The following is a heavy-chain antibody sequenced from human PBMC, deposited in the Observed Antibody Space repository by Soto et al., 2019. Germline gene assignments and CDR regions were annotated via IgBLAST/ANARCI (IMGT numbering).Heavy chain of an antibody. CDR2: IYYSGST. D-gene: IGHD1-7*01. CDR3: AGAFRGWLPINGTTGYYYYMDV. CDR1: GGSISSYY. Sequence: PSETLSLTCTVSGGSISSYYWSWIRQPPGKGLEWIGYIYYSGSTDYNPSLKSRVTISVDTSKKQFSLKLSSVTATDTAVYYCAGAFRGWLPINGTTGYYYYMDVWGKGTTVTVSS. V-gene: IGHV4-59*08. J-gene: IGHJ6*03.